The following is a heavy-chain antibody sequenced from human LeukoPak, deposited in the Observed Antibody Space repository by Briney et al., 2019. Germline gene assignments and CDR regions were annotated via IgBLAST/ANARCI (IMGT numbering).Heavy chain of an antibody. Sequence: GGSLRLSCAASGFTFSSYSTNWVRQAPGKGLEWVANIKQDGSEKYYVDSVKGRFTISRDNANNLLYLQMNSLRAEDTAVYYCARESFAARWDWGQGTLVTVSS. CDR2: IKQDGSEK. CDR3: ARESFAARWD. CDR1: GFTFSSYS. V-gene: IGHV3-7*01. D-gene: IGHD6-6*01. J-gene: IGHJ4*02.